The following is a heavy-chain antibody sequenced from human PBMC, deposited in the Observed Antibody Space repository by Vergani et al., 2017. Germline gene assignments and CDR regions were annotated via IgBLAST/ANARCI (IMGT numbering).Heavy chain of an antibody. CDR2: INPNSGGT. CDR3: ESTEIAGAGTGKWHGAFDY. J-gene: IGHJ4*02. CDR1: GYTFTGYY. Sequence: QVQLVQSGAEVKKPGASVKVSCKASGYTFTGYYMHWVRQAPGQGLEWMGWINPNSGGTNYAQKFQGKVNMTRDTSISTAYMALSRLRSDDTAVYYGESTEIAGAGTGKWHGAFDYWGQGTLVTVSS. D-gene: IGHD6-13*01. V-gene: IGHV1-2*02.